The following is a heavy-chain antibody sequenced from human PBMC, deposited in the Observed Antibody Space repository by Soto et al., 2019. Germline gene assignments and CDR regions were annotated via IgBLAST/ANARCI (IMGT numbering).Heavy chain of an antibody. CDR2: ISYDGSNK. V-gene: IGHV3-30*18. CDR1: GFTFSSYG. J-gene: IGHJ6*02. Sequence: QVQLVESGGGVVQPGRSLRLSCAASGFTFSSYGMHWVRQAPGKGLEWVAVISYDGSNKYYADSVKGRFTISRDNSKNTLYLQMNSRRAEDTAVYYCAKGINYYGMDVWGQGTTVTVSS. D-gene: IGHD2-15*01. CDR3: AKGINYYGMDV.